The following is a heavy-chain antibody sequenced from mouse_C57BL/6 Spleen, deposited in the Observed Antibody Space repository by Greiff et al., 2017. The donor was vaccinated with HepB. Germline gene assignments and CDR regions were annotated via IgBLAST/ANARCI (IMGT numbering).Heavy chain of an antibody. CDR2: ISNLAYSI. D-gene: IGHD1-1*01. CDR3: ARRDYYGSSYGFAY. V-gene: IGHV5-15*04. CDR1: GFTFSDYG. J-gene: IGHJ3*01. Sequence: EVQRVESGGGLVQPGGSLKLSCAASGFTFSDYGMAWVRQAPRKGPEWVAFISNLAYSIYYADTVTGRFTISRENAKNTLYLEMSSLRSEDTAMYYCARRDYYGSSYGFAYWGQGTLVTVSA.